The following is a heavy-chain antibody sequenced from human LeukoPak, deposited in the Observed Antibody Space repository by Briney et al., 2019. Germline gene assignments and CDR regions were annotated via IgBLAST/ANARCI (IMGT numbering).Heavy chain of an antibody. CDR3: ARVVVPAGIDY. J-gene: IGHJ4*02. CDR1: GGSISSGSYY. D-gene: IGHD2-2*01. V-gene: IGHV4-61*02. CDR2: IYASGST. Sequence: SQTLSLTCSVSGGSISSGSYYWSWIRQPAGKGLEWIGRIYASGSTNYNPSLKSRVTISVDTSKNQFSLKLSSVTAADTAVYYCARVVVPAGIDYWGQGTLVTVSS.